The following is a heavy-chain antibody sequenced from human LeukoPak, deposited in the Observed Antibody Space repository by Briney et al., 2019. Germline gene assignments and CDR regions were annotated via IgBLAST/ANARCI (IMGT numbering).Heavy chain of an antibody. J-gene: IGHJ6*03. V-gene: IGHV4-59*11. CDR1: GGSISSHY. D-gene: IGHD6-6*01. Sequence: SETLSLTCTVSGGSISSHYWSWIRQPPGKGLEWIGYIYYSGSTNHNPSLKSRVTISVDTSKNQFSLKLSSVTAADTAVYYCARNPGSSSDPPPFYYYMDVWGKGTTVTVSS. CDR3: ARNPGSSSDPPPFYYYMDV. CDR2: IYYSGST.